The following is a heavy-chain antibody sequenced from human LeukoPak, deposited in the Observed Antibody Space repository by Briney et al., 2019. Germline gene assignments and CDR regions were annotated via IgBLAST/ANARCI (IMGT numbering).Heavy chain of an antibody. V-gene: IGHV3-30-3*01. CDR1: GFTFSSYA. D-gene: IGHD2-2*02. Sequence: GGSLRLSCAASGFTFSSYAMHWVRQAPGKGLEWVAVISYDGSNKYYADSVKGRFTISRDNSKNTLYLQMNSLRAEDTAVYYCASVGYCSSTSCYNAFDIWGQGTMVTVSS. CDR3: ASVGYCSSTSCYNAFDI. CDR2: ISYDGSNK. J-gene: IGHJ3*02.